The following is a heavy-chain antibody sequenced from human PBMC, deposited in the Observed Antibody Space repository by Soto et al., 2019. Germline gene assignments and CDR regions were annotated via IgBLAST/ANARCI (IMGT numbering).Heavy chain of an antibody. D-gene: IGHD3-10*01. CDR1: GDPISSGGFY. J-gene: IGHJ5*02. Sequence: SETLSLTCTVSGDPISSGGFYWSWIRQHPGKGPEWIGYIYNSGTTFYNPSLGSRVTMSLDAAKNHFSLELRSVTVADTAVYYCAREPISTPRGVTQVDPWGQGTQVTVSS. V-gene: IGHV4-31*03. CDR3: AREPISTPRGVTQVDP. CDR2: IYNSGTT.